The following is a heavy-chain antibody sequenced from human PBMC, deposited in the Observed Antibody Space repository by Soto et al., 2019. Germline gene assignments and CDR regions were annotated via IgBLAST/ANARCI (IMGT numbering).Heavy chain of an antibody. V-gene: IGHV3-30-3*01. CDR2: ISYDGREI. CDR1: GLTFNIFA. Sequence: PGGSLRLSCVASGLTFNIFAFRWVRQAPGKGLEWLSVISYDGREIHYSESVKGRFTISRDSSTNTVYLEMNSLRYEDTAVYYCASDPLAVTGSFVDYWGQGTLVTVSS. CDR3: ASDPLAVTGSFVDY. D-gene: IGHD3-9*01. J-gene: IGHJ4*02.